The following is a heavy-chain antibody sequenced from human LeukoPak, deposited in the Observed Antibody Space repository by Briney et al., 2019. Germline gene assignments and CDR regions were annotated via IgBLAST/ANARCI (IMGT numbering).Heavy chain of an antibody. J-gene: IGHJ3*02. CDR1: TFTFRNYW. Sequence: GGSLRLSCAASTFTFRNYWMSWVRQAPGKGLEWVANIKHDGSEKYYVDSVKGRFTISRDNAKNSLYLQMNSLRAEDTAVYYCARYCSSTSCIDAFDMWGQRTMVTVSS. CDR2: IKHDGSEK. CDR3: ARYCSSTSCIDAFDM. V-gene: IGHV3-7*01. D-gene: IGHD2-2*01.